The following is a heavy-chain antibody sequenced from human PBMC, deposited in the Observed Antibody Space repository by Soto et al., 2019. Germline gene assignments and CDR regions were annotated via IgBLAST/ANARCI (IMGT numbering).Heavy chain of an antibody. V-gene: IGHV3-7*01. CDR3: AREIVGLTTSDF. Sequence: PGGSLRLSCAASGFTFSSYAMSWVRQAPGKGLEWVANIKQDGSEEYYVDSMKGRFTISRDNAKNSLYLQMNSLRAEDTAIYYCAREIVGLTTSDFWGQGTLVTVSS. D-gene: IGHD1-26*01. CDR1: GFTFSSYA. CDR2: IKQDGSEE. J-gene: IGHJ4*02.